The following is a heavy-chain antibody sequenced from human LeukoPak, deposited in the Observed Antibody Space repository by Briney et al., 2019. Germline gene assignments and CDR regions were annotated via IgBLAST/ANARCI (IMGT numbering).Heavy chain of an antibody. CDR1: GGSISNYY. V-gene: IGHV4-59*01. J-gene: IGHJ3*02. Sequence: SETLSLTCTVSGGSISNYYWSWIRQPPGKGLEWIGYIYYSGSTNYNPSLKSRVTISVDTSKNQFSLKLSSVTAADTAVYYCARQNYGDAFDIWGQGTMVTVSS. CDR3: ARQNYGDAFDI. CDR2: IYYSGST. D-gene: IGHD3-16*01.